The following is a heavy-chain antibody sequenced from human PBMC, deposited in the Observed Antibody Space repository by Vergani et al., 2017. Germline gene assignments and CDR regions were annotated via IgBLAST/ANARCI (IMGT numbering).Heavy chain of an antibody. Sequence: QVQLQQSGPGLVKPSQTLSLTCAISGDSVSSNSAAWNWIRQSPSRGLEWLGRTYYRSKWYNDYAVSVKSRITINPDTSKNQFSLKLSSVTAADTAVYYCARGRGYCSSPSFYTNAESPFDYWGQGTLVTVSS. D-gene: IGHD2-2*02. J-gene: IGHJ4*02. CDR3: ARGRGYCSSPSFYTNAESPFDY. CDR2: TYYRSKWYN. CDR1: GDSVSSNSAA. V-gene: IGHV6-1*01.